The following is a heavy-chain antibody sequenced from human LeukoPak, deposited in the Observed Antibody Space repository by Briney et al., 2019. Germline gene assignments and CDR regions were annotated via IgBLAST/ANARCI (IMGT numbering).Heavy chain of an antibody. J-gene: IGHJ4*02. CDR2: INSGGNT. D-gene: IGHD6-13*01. Sequence: GGSLRLSCTASGFTFSDAWMSWVRQAPGKGLEWVSTINSGGNTYYADSMKGRFTISRDNSKNTLFLQMNSLRVEDTGVYYCSKDPPISAAGPRYSDRWGQGTLVTVSS. V-gene: IGHV3-23*01. CDR3: SKDPPISAAGPRYSDR. CDR1: GFTFSDAW.